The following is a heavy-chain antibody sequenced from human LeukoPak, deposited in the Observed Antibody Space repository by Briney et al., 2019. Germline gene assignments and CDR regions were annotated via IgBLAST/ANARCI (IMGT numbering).Heavy chain of an antibody. CDR1: GYTFTGYY. CDR2: INPNSGGT. J-gene: IGHJ4*02. V-gene: IGHV1-2*02. D-gene: IGHD3-22*01. Sequence: ASVKVSCKASGYTFTGYYMHWVRQAPGQGLEWMGWINPNSGGTNYAQKFQGRVTMTRDTSISTAYMELSSLRSEDTAVYYCAVQDSSGTVDYWGQGTLVTVSS. CDR3: AVQDSSGTVDY.